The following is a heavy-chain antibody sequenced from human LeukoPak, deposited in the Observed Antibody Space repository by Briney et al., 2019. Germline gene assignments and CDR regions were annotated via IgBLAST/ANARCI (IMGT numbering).Heavy chain of an antibody. Sequence: ASVKVSCKTSGYTFTTYGVSWVRQAPGQGLEWMGWVSGYTGNTNYAERFQGRVTMTTDTSTSTVYMELTSLRSDDTAVYYCARGEVSASLYYFDFRGQGTLVTVS. D-gene: IGHD2-2*01. CDR3: ARGEVSASLYYFDF. CDR2: VSGYTGNT. CDR1: GYTFTTYG. V-gene: IGHV1-18*01. J-gene: IGHJ4*02.